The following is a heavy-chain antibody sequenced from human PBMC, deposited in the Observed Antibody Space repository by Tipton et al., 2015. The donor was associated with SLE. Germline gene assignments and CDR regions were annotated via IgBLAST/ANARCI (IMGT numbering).Heavy chain of an antibody. CDR3: VRDFEEGSRNHYEDWFDS. CDR1: GFTFSNYW. Sequence: SLRLSCTASGFTFSNYWMSWVRQTPGKGLEWVAVIKHDGSDKKYVDSVKGRFSMSRDNTKNSLYLQMNSLRVEDTAVYYCVRDFEEGSRNHYEDWFDSWGQGTLVTVSS. V-gene: IGHV3-7*01. CDR2: IKHDGSDK. D-gene: IGHD1-14*01. J-gene: IGHJ5*01.